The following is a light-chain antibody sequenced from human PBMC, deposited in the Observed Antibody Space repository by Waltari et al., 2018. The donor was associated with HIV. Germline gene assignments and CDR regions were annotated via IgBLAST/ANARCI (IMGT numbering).Light chain of an antibody. CDR1: TSNAETQW. V-gene: IGLV1-47*01. CDR3: GVWDSTLKQWL. J-gene: IGLJ3*02. CDR2: RNY. Sequence: QSVLTQPPSASGTPGQTVTISCSGSTSNAETQWVNWYQQLPGTAPKLLIYRNYQRPSGVPDRFSSSKSGASASLIISGLRSEDEADYSCGVWDSTLKQWLFGGGTKLTVL.